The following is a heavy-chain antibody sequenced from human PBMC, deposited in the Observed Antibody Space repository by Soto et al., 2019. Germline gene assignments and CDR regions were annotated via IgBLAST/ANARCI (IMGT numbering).Heavy chain of an antibody. CDR1: GFTFSNAW. Sequence: GGSLRLSCAASGFTFSNAWMSWVRQAPGKGLEWVGRIKSKTDGGTTDYAAPVKGRFTISRDDSKNTLYLQMNSLKTEDTAVYYCTTDTLTKGTDFDYWGQGTLVTVSS. D-gene: IGHD4-17*01. CDR2: IKSKTDGGTT. CDR3: TTDTLTKGTDFDY. V-gene: IGHV3-15*01. J-gene: IGHJ4*02.